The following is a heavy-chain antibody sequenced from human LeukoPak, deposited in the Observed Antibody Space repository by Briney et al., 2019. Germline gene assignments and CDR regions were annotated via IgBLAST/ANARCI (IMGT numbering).Heavy chain of an antibody. V-gene: IGHV6-1*01. Sequence: SQTLSLTCAISGDSVSSNSAAWNWIRQSPSRGLEGLGRTYYRSKRNKDYAVSVKSRMTINPDTSKNQFSLQLNAVTPEDTAVYYCARDKSGTRPYWYFDLWAVAPWSLSPQ. CDR2: TYYRSKRNK. CDR3: ARDKSGTRPYWYFDL. CDR1: GDSVSSNSAA. J-gene: IGHJ2*01. D-gene: IGHD3-3*01.